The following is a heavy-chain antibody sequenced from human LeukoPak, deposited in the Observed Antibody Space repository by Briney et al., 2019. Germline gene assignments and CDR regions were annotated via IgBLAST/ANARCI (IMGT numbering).Heavy chain of an antibody. CDR3: AHSQVFSYGSFHDAYDI. J-gene: IGHJ3*02. Sequence: SGPTLVNPTQTLTLTCSLSGVSLSTSGVGVGWIRQPPVKALEWLALIYWDDDSRYSPSLKSRLTIAKDTSKNQVVLTLTNMDSVDTATYYCAHSQVFSYGSFHDAYDIWGLGMLVTVSS. CDR1: GVSLSTSGVG. V-gene: IGHV2-5*02. D-gene: IGHD5-18*01. CDR2: IYWDDDS.